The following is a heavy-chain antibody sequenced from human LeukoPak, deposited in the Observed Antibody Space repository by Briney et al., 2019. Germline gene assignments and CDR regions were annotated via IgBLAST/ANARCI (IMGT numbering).Heavy chain of an antibody. V-gene: IGHV3-53*01. CDR2: IYSGGST. D-gene: IGHD4-17*01. J-gene: IGHJ4*02. CDR3: AREAVTRNYFDY. Sequence: GGSVRLSCAASGFTVSSNYMNWVRQAPGKGLEWVSVIYSGGSTYYADSVKGRFTISRDNSKNTLYLQMNSLRAEDTAVYYCAREAVTRNYFDYWGQGTLVTVSS. CDR1: GFTVSSNY.